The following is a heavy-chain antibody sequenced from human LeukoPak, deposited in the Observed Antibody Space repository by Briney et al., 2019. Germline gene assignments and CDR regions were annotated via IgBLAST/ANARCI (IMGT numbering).Heavy chain of an antibody. CDR3: AAGLYYYDSSGYYYNHPFDI. D-gene: IGHD3-22*01. CDR1: GGSISSSSYY. J-gene: IGHJ3*02. V-gene: IGHV4-39*07. Sequence: SETLSLTCTVSGGSISSSSYYWGWIRQPPGKGLEWIGSIYYSGSTYYNPSLKSRVTLSVDTSKNQFSLKLSSVTAADTAVYYCAAGLYYYDSSGYYYNHPFDIWGQGTMVTVSS. CDR2: IYYSGST.